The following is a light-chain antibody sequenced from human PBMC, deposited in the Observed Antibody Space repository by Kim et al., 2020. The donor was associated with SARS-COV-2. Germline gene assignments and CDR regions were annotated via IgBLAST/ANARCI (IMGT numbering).Light chain of an antibody. CDR3: HQYGSSPRT. J-gene: IGKJ1*01. Sequence: ETVLTQSPGTLSLSPGERATLSCRASQSLSSGSLAWYQQKPGQAPRLLISDASSRATGIPDRFSGSGSGTDFTLTINRLEPEDFAVYYCHQYGSSPRTFGQGTKVDIK. V-gene: IGKV3-20*01. CDR2: DAS. CDR1: QSLSSGS.